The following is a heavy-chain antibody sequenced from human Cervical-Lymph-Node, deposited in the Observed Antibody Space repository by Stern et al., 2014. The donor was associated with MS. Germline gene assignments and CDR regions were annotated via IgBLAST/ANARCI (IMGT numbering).Heavy chain of an antibody. D-gene: IGHD6-19*01. CDR2: ISRNSTYT. CDR3: ARSLAVAGFNY. J-gene: IGHJ4*02. V-gene: IGHV3-21*02. Sequence: EVQLVESGGGLVKPGGSLRLSCAASGFTFRSYSMNWVRQAPGRGLEWVSSISRNSTYTYYADSVKGRFTISRDNAKNSLYLQMNSLRAEDTAVYYCARSLAVAGFNYWGQGTLVTVSS. CDR1: GFTFRSYS.